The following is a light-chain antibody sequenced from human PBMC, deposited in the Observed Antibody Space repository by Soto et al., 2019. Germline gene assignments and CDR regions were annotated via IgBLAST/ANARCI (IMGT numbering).Light chain of an antibody. J-gene: IGKJ1*01. CDR1: QSLVYRDGNTY. Sequence: DVVITQSPLSLPVTLGQPASISCRSSQSLVYRDGNTYLNWFHQRPGQSPRRLIYKVSNRDSGAPDRFSGSGAGTDFALKISRVEAEDVGVYYCMQGSHWPWTFGQGTKVDIK. CDR2: KVS. V-gene: IGKV2-30*01. CDR3: MQGSHWPWT.